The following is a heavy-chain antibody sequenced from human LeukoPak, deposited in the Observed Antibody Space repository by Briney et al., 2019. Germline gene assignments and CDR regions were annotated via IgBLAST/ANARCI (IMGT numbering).Heavy chain of an antibody. CDR3: AKDRHVSGTGLYDY. D-gene: IGHD6-19*01. V-gene: IGHV3-23*01. Sequence: GGSLRLSCAASGFTFSTSALSWVRQAPGKGLEWVSGISGGGGGTYYADSVKGRFTISRDNSKNTVYLQMNSLRAEDTAVFYCAKDRHVSGTGLYDYWGQGTLVTVSS. J-gene: IGHJ4*02. CDR2: ISGGGGGT. CDR1: GFTFSTSA.